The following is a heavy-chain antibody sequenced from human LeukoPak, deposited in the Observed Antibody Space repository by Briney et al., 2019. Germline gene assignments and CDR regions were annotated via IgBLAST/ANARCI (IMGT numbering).Heavy chain of an antibody. CDR1: GYTFTGYY. CDR3: ARQHDYGDYSFGY. J-gene: IGHJ4*02. D-gene: IGHD4-17*01. Sequence: ASVKVSCKASGYTFTGYYMHWVRQAPGQGLERMGGINPNSGGTNYAQKFQGRVTMTRDTSISTAYMELSRLRSDDTAVYYCARQHDYGDYSFGYWGQGTLVTVSS. V-gene: IGHV1-2*02. CDR2: INPNSGGT.